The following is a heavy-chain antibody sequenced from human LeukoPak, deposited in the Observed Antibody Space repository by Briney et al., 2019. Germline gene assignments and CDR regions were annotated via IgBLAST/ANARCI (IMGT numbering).Heavy chain of an antibody. J-gene: IGHJ3*01. D-gene: IGHD1-1*01. CDR2: SSSSGSGV. CDR3: ARDRKNWDALDL. CDR1: GFTLRNYD. V-gene: IGHV3-48*03. Sequence: GGSLRLSCVASGFTLRNYDLNWVRQAPGKGLEWIAYSSSSGSGVYYADAVKGRFTISRDNAQNSVFLQMNSLRGDDTALYYCARDRKNWDALDLWGHGTMVTVSS.